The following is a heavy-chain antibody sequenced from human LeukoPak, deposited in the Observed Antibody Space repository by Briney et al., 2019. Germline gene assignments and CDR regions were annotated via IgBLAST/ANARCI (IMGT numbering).Heavy chain of an antibody. D-gene: IGHD3-22*01. CDR1: GYTFTGYY. CDR2: INPNSGGI. CDR3: ARDSPYYYDSSGFDAFDI. V-gene: IGHV1-2*06. J-gene: IGHJ3*02. Sequence: ASVKVSCKASGYTFTGYYMHWVRQAPGQGLEWMGRINPNSGGINYAQKFQGRVTMTRDTSISTAYMELSRLRSDDTAVYYCARDSPYYYDSSGFDAFDIWGQGTMVTVSS.